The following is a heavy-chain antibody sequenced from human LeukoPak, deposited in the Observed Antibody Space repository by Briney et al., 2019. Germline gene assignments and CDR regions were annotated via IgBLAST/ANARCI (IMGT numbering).Heavy chain of an antibody. D-gene: IGHD6-19*01. CDR1: GFTVSSNY. J-gene: IGHJ4*02. V-gene: IGHV3-66*01. CDR3: ARAPKQWPLDY. CDR2: IYSTGVST. Sequence: PGGSLRLSCAASGFTVSSNYMSWVRQAPGKGLEWVSVIYSTGVSTYYADSVKGRFTISRDKSKNTLYLQMNSLRAEDTAVYYCARAPKQWPLDYWGQGTLVTVSS.